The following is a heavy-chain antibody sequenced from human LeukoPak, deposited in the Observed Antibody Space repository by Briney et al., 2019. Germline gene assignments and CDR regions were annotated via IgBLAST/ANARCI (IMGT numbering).Heavy chain of an antibody. D-gene: IGHD3-10*01. V-gene: IGHV4-4*07. CDR2: IYTSGST. CDR1: GGSISSYY. CDR3: ARDGYYYGSGSYPFDP. J-gene: IGHJ5*02. Sequence: SETLSLTCTVSGGSISSYYWSWMRQPARKGLEWIGRIYTSGSTNYNPSLKSRVTMSVDTSKNQFSLKLTSLTAADTAVYYCARDGYYYGSGSYPFDPWGQGTLVTVSS.